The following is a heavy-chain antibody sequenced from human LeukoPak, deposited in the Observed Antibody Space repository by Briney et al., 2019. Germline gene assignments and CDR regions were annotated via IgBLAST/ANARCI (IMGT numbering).Heavy chain of an antibody. Sequence: SETLSLTCAVYGGSFSGYYWSWIRQPPGKGLEWIGEINHSGSVNYNPSLKSRVTVSVDTSKNQFSLKLNSVTAADTAVYYCAFTTGSYYLDSWGQGTLVTVSS. D-gene: IGHD1-26*01. V-gene: IGHV4-34*01. J-gene: IGHJ4*02. CDR2: INHSGSV. CDR3: AFTTGSYYLDS. CDR1: GGSFSGYY.